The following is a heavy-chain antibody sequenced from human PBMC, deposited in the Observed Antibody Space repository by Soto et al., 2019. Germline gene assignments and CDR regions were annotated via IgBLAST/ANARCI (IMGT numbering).Heavy chain of an antibody. CDR2: IFYSGST. Sequence: SETLSLTCTFSGGSISSSIYYGGWIRRPPGKGLEWIGSIFYSGSTYYNPSLKSRVTISVDTSKNQFSLKLYSVTAADTAVYYCASRKSSPYFDYWGQGTLVTVSS. D-gene: IGHD3-10*01. CDR1: GGSISSSIYY. J-gene: IGHJ4*02. V-gene: IGHV4-39*01. CDR3: ASRKSSPYFDY.